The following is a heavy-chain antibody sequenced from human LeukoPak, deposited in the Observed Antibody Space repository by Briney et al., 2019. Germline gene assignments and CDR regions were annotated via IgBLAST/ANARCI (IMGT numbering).Heavy chain of an antibody. V-gene: IGHV3-23*01. CDR2: FNDTGSST. D-gene: IGHD6-19*01. Sequence: GGSLRLSCAASGFTFSSYAMTWVRKAPGPGLGGVWSFNDTGSSTYYADSVKGRFTISRDNSKNTLYLQMTNLRAEDTAVYFCAKDQRMYSSGWSPPGGWYFDLWGRGALVTVSS. J-gene: IGHJ2*01. CDR1: GFTFSSYA. CDR3: AKDQRMYSSGWSPPGGWYFDL.